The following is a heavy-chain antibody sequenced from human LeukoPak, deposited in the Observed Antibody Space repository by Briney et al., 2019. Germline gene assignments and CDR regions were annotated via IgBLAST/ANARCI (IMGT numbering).Heavy chain of an antibody. CDR1: GFTFSSYQ. V-gene: IGHV3-48*03. CDR3: ARAADSSGWLVGY. Sequence: GGSLRLSCAASGFTFSSYQMIWVRLAPGKGLEWVSYISSSGGTIYQADSVKGRFTISRDNAKNSLYLQMNSLRAEDTAVYYCARAADSSGWLVGYWGQGALVTVSS. CDR2: ISSSGGTI. D-gene: IGHD6-19*01. J-gene: IGHJ4*02.